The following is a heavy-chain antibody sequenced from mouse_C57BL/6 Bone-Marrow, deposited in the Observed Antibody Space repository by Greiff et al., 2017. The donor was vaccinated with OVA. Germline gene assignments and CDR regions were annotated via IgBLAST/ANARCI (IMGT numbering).Heavy chain of an antibody. J-gene: IGHJ2*01. V-gene: IGHV1-19*01. Sequence: EVQLQQSGPVLVKPGASVKMSCKASGYTFTDYYMHWVKQSHRKSLEWIGVINPYNGGTSYNQKFKGKATLTVDKSSSTAYMELNSLTSEDSAVYYYAREVATDLDYWGQGTTLTVSS. CDR1: GYTFTDYY. D-gene: IGHD1-1*01. CDR3: AREVATDLDY. CDR2: INPYNGGT.